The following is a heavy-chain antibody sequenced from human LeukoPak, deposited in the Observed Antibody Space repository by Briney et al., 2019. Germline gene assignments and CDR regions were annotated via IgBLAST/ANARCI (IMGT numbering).Heavy chain of an antibody. CDR3: ARGIGYNRLDSFDI. D-gene: IGHD5-24*01. CDR1: GFTFSSYA. V-gene: IGHV3-30-3*01. J-gene: IGHJ3*02. Sequence: PGGSLRLSCAASGFTFSSYAMNWVRQAPGKGLEWVAVISCDGSSKYYADSVKGRFTISRDNSKNTLYLQMNSLRAEDTAVYYCARGIGYNRLDSFDIWGQGTMVTVSS. CDR2: ISCDGSSK.